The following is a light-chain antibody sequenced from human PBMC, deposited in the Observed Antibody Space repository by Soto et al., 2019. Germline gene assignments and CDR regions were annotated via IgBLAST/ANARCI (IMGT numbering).Light chain of an antibody. CDR3: QQCGDSPWT. V-gene: IGKV3-20*01. CDR2: DAS. J-gene: IGKJ1*01. Sequence: EIVLTQSPGTLSLSPGERATLSCRASQSVSNNYLAWYQQKPGQTPRLLIYDASTRATGVPARFSGSGSGTDFTLTISRLEPEDFAVYYCQQCGDSPWTFGQGTKVDIK. CDR1: QSVSNNY.